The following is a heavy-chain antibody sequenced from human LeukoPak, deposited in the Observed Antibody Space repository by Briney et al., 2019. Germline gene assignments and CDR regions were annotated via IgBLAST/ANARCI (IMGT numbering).Heavy chain of an antibody. CDR2: ISSSGSTI. J-gene: IGHJ6*03. V-gene: IGHV3-11*01. D-gene: IGHD6-6*01. CDR1: GFTFSDYY. Sequence: PAGTLRLSCAASGFTFSDYYMSWIRQAPGKGLERVSYISSSGSTIYYADSVKGRFTISRDNAKNSLYLQMNSLRAEDTAVYYCARLRSARPGYYYYYYMDVWGKGTTVTVSS. CDR3: ARLRSARPGYYYYYYMDV.